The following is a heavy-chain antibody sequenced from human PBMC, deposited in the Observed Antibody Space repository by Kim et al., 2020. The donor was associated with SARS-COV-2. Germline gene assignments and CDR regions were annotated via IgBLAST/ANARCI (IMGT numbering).Heavy chain of an antibody. CDR3: SRGLYDY. J-gene: IGHJ4*02. V-gene: IGHV3-49*02. Sequence: GGSTEYAASVKGKFTISSDDSRSVAYLQMNSLQTEDTAVYYCSRGLYDYWGQGTLVTVSS. D-gene: IGHD3-16*01. CDR2: GGST.